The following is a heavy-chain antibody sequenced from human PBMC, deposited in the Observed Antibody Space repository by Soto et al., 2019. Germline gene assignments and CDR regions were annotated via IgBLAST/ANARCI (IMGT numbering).Heavy chain of an antibody. CDR2: ISSNGGST. CDR3: AREVTTKYAFDI. Sequence: GWSLRLSSPASGFTFSSYAMHSVRQAPGKGLEYVSAISSNGGSTYYANSVKGRFTISRDNSKNTLYLQMGSLRAEDMAVYYCAREVTTKYAFDIWGQGTMVTVSS. V-gene: IGHV3-64*01. J-gene: IGHJ3*02. CDR1: GFTFSSYA. D-gene: IGHD1-1*01.